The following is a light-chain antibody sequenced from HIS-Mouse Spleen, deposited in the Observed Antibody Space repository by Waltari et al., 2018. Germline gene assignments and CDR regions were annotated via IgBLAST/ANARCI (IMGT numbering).Light chain of an antibody. V-gene: IGLV2-18*02. CDR1: SSDVGSYNR. CDR3: SSYTSSSTV. Sequence: QSALTQPPSVSGSPGQSVTISCTGTSSDVGSYNRVPWYQQPPGPAPKLMFYEFCNRPAGVPDRFSGSKSGNTASLTISGLQAEDEADYYCSSYTSSSTVFGTGTKVTVL. CDR2: EFC. J-gene: IGLJ1*01.